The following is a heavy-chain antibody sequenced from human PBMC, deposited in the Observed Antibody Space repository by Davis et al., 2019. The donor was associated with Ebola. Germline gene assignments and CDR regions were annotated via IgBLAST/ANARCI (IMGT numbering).Heavy chain of an antibody. V-gene: IGHV3-9*01. CDR1: GSTFDDYA. CDR3: ARGTDSYYCSSTSCFYYYGMDV. Sequence: SLKISCAASGSTFDDYAMHWVRQAPGKGLEWVSTISGSGGSTYYADSVKGRFTISRDNAKNTLYLQMNSLRAEDTAVYYCARGTDSYYCSSTSCFYYYGMDVWGQGTTVTVSS. CDR2: ISGSGGST. D-gene: IGHD2-2*01. J-gene: IGHJ6*02.